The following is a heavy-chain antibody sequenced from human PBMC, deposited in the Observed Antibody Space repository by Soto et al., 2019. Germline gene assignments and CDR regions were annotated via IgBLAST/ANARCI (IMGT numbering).Heavy chain of an antibody. CDR1: GGSFSGYY. CDR3: ARCPSRITMVRGGPRRSPEFDY. D-gene: IGHD3-10*01. J-gene: IGHJ4*02. V-gene: IGHV4-34*01. CDR2: INHSGST. Sequence: SETLSLTCAVYGGSFSGYYWSWIRQPPGKGLEWIGEINHSGSTNYNPSLKSRVTISVDTSKNQFSLKLSSVTAADTAVYYCARCPSRITMVRGGPRRSPEFDYWGQGTLVTVSS.